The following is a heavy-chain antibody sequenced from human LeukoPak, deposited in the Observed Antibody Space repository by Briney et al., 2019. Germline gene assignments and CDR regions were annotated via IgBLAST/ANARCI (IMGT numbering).Heavy chain of an antibody. D-gene: IGHD3-9*01. J-gene: IGHJ4*02. Sequence: GGSLRLSCAASGFTFSSYAMSWVRQAPGKGLEYVSAISTNGDSIYYANSVKGRFTISRDNSKNTLYLQMGSLRADDMAVYYCARVSLSGVLRDFDWLSDYWGQGTLVTVSS. V-gene: IGHV3-64*01. CDR1: GFTFSSYA. CDR3: ARVSLSGVLRDFDWLSDY. CDR2: ISTNGDSI.